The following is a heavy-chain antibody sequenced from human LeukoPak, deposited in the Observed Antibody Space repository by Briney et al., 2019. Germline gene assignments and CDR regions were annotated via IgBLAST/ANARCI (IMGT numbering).Heavy chain of an antibody. CDR3: ARGWHYYDSSGYYYSGGFGFDP. CDR2: IYYSGST. CDR1: GGSISSYY. D-gene: IGHD3-22*01. V-gene: IGHV4-59*01. J-gene: IGHJ5*02. Sequence: PSETLSPTCTVSGGSISSYYWSWIRQPPGEGLEWIGYIYYSGSTNYNPSLKSRVTISVDTSKNQFSLKLSSVTAADTAVYYCARGWHYYDSSGYYYSGGFGFDPWGQGTLVTVSS.